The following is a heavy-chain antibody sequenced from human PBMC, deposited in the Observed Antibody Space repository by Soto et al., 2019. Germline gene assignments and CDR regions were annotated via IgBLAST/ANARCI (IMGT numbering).Heavy chain of an antibody. CDR2: INAGNGNT. CDR3: ARDVTVDDYYYGMDV. Sequence: QVQLVQSGAEEKEPGASVKVSCKGSGYTFTSYAMDWVRQAPGQRLEWMGWINAGNGNTKYSQKFQGRVTITRDTSANTAYMELSRLRAEDTAVYYCARDVTVDDYYYGMDVWGQGTTVTVSS. D-gene: IGHD3-16*01. J-gene: IGHJ6*02. V-gene: IGHV1-3*05. CDR1: GYTFTSYA.